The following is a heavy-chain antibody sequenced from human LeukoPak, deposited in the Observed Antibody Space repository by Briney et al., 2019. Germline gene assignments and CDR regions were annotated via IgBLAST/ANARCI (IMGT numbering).Heavy chain of an antibody. CDR1: GYTFTSYG. CDR2: TSAYNGNT. D-gene: IGHD3-10*01. Sequence: ASVKVSCKASGYTFTSYGISWVRQAPGQGLEWMGWTSAYNGNTNYAQKLQGRVTMTTDTSTSTAYMELRSLRSDDTAVYYCARAFLWFGESSFDPWGQGTLVTVSS. V-gene: IGHV1-18*01. J-gene: IGHJ5*02. CDR3: ARAFLWFGESSFDP.